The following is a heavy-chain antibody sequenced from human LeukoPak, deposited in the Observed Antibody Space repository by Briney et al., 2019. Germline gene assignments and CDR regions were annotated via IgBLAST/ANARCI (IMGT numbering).Heavy chain of an antibody. Sequence: ASEKVSCKASGYTFTSYGISWVRQAPGQGLEWMGWISAYNGNTNYAQKLQGRVTMTTDTSTSTAYMELRSLRSDDTAVYYCARDEDPGYSRSWIDYWGQGTLVTVSS. J-gene: IGHJ4*02. D-gene: IGHD6-13*01. CDR3: ARDEDPGYSRSWIDY. CDR1: GYTFTSYG. CDR2: ISAYNGNT. V-gene: IGHV1-18*01.